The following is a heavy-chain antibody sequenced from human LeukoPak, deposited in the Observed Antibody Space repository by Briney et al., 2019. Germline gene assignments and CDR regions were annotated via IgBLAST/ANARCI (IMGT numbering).Heavy chain of an antibody. J-gene: IGHJ3*01. CDR1: GFTFSSYT. V-gene: IGHV3-21*01. CDR3: ARESGGLDF. Sequence: GGSLRLSCAASGFTFSSYTMNWVRQTPGKGLEWVSYISSGSSYIHYADPVKGRFTISRDNAENSLHLQMNSLRGEDTAVYYCARESGGLDFWGQGTTVTVSS. D-gene: IGHD4-23*01. CDR2: ISSGSSYI.